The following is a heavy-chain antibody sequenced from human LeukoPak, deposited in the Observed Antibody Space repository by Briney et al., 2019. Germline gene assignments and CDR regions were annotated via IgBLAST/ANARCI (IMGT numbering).Heavy chain of an antibody. J-gene: IGHJ4*02. Sequence: QPGGSLRLSCAASGNYWMHWVRQVPGKGLVWVSHINSDGSWTSYADSVKGRFTISRDNSRNTLYLQMSSLSGDDTAMYYCAKPDCTTIYCYTLPYWGQGTPVTVSS. D-gene: IGHD2/OR15-2a*01. CDR3: AKPDCTTIYCYTLPY. CDR2: INSDGSWT. CDR1: GNYW. V-gene: IGHV3-74*01.